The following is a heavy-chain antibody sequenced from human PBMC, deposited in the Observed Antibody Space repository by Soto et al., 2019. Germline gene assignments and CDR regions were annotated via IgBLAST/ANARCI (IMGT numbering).Heavy chain of an antibody. CDR2: ISDSGIA. J-gene: IGHJ1*01. CDR1: GGAISSYF. CDR3: ARNGGWHPNALAYFQH. V-gene: IGHV4-59*01. Sequence: SETLSLTCSVSGGAISSYFWSWIRQSPGKGLEWIGYISDSGIARYNPSLNRRATMSADTSKRQVSLKLISVTAADAAVYYCARNGGWHPNALAYFQHWGQGTVVTVSS. D-gene: IGHD6-19*01.